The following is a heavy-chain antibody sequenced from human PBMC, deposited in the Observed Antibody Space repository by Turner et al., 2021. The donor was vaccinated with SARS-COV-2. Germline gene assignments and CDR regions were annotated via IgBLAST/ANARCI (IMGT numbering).Heavy chain of an antibody. CDR1: GFTFTGYY. Sequence: QVQLVQSGAEVKKPGASVKVSCKASGFTFTGYYMHWVRQAPGQGLEWMGWINPNNGGTNCAQKFQGRVTMTRETSISTAYMELSRLRSDDTAVYYCARAVGYTDMEYWGQGTLVTVSS. J-gene: IGHJ4*02. CDR3: ARAVGYTDMEY. D-gene: IGHD5-18*01. V-gene: IGHV1-2*02. CDR2: INPNNGGT.